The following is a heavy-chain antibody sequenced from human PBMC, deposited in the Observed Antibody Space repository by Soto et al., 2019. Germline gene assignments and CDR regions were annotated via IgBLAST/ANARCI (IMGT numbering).Heavy chain of an antibody. V-gene: IGHV4-39*01. CDR3: ARRATSGWYSFDY. Sequence: QLQLQESGPGLVKPSETLSLTCTVSGGSISSTSYFWGWIRQPPGKGLEWIATIYYTGSIYYNPSHKSRVTLAVNTSKNQFSLKRRSVTAADTAIYYCARRATSGWYSFDYWGQGTLVSVSS. CDR1: GGSISSTSYF. CDR2: IYYTGSI. D-gene: IGHD6-19*01. J-gene: IGHJ4*02.